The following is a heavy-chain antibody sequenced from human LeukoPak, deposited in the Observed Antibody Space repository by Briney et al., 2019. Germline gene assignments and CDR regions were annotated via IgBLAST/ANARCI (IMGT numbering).Heavy chain of an antibody. J-gene: IGHJ4*02. CDR3: ARHSGSGWQALGY. CDR2: TSYNGNA. V-gene: IGHV1-18*04. CDR1: GYTFSNYG. D-gene: IGHD6-19*01. Sequence: GASVKVSCKASGYTFSNYGISWVRQAPGLGLEWMGWTSYNGNANYAQKVQDRVTMTTDTSTTTAYMELRSLESDDTAVYYCARHSGSGWQALGYWGQGTLVTVSS.